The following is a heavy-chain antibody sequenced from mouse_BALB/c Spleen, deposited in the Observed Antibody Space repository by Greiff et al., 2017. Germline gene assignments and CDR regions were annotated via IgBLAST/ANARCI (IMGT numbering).Heavy chain of an antibody. CDR3: ARNSLLRLRYAMDY. CDR1: GFTFSSFG. D-gene: IGHD1-2*01. J-gene: IGHJ4*01. Sequence: EVKLVESGGGLVQPGGSRKLSCAASGFTFSSFGMHWVRQAPEKGLEWVAYISSGSSTIYYADTVKGRFTISRDNPKNTLFLQMTSLRSEDTAMYYCARNSLLRLRYAMDYWGQGTSVTVSS. CDR2: ISSGSSTI. V-gene: IGHV5-17*02.